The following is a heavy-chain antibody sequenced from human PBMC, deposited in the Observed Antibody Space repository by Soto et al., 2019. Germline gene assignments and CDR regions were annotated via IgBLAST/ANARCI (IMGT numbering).Heavy chain of an antibody. CDR1: GYTFINHG. CDR2: ISGNNGNT. CDR3: ARDLYPLAYYFDY. V-gene: IGHV1-18*01. Sequence: ASVKVSCKASGYTFINHGISWGRQAPGQGLEWMGWISGNNGNTKYARKFQGRVTMTTDTSTSTAYMELRSLRSNDTAVYYCARDLYPLAYYFDYWGQGTLVTFSS. D-gene: IGHD3-16*01. J-gene: IGHJ4*02.